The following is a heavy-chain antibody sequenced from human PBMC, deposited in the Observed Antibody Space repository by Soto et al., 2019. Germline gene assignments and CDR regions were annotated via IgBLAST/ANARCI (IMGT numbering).Heavy chain of an antibody. D-gene: IGHD3-22*01. CDR3: ARGDYYDSSGYDY. CDR2: ISSSGSTI. J-gene: IGHJ4*02. CDR1: GFTFSSYE. V-gene: IGHV3-48*03. Sequence: GGSLRLSCAASGFTFSSYEMNWVRQAPGKGLEWVSYISSSGSTIYYADSVKGRFTISRDNAKNSLYLQMNSLRAEDTAVYYCARGDYYDSSGYDYWGQGTLVTVSS.